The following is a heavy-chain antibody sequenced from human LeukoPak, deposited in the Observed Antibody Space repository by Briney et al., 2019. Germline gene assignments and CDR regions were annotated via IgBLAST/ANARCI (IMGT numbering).Heavy chain of an antibody. V-gene: IGHV3-48*03. D-gene: IGHD6-19*01. Sequence: GGSLRLSCAASGFTFSSYEMNWVRQAPGKGLEWVSYISSSGSTIYYADSVKGRFAISRDNAKNSLYLQMNSLSAEDTAVYYCARSLRSGWYVIDYWGQGTLVTVSS. CDR1: GFTFSSYE. J-gene: IGHJ4*02. CDR3: ARSLRSGWYVIDY. CDR2: ISSSGSTI.